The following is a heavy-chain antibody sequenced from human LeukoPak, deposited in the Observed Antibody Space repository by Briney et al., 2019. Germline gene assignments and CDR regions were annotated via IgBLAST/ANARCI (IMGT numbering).Heavy chain of an antibody. D-gene: IGHD3-22*01. Sequence: PGGSLRLSCAASGFTFSSYAMSWVRQAPGKGLEWVSGISDSSGSTYYADSVKGRFTISRDNSKNTLYLQMNSLRAEDTAVYYCAKELASRVVVITYAYWGQGTLVTVSS. CDR3: AKELASRVVVITYAY. CDR1: GFTFSSYA. CDR2: ISDSSGST. J-gene: IGHJ4*02. V-gene: IGHV3-23*01.